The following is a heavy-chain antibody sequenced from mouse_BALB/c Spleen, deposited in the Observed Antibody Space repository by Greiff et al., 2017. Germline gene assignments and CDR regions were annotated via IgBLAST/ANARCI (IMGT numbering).Heavy chain of an antibody. CDR1: GFTFSSYA. CDR2: ISSGGST. CDR3: ARAGRLSWYFDV. V-gene: IGHV5-6-5*01. J-gene: IGHJ1*01. D-gene: IGHD1-1*01. Sequence: DVHLVESGRGLVKPGGSLKLSCAASGFTFSSYAMSWVRQTPEKRLEWVASISSGGSTYYPDSVKGRFTISRDNARNILYLQMSSLRSEDTAMYYCARAGRLSWYFDVWGAGTTVTVSS.